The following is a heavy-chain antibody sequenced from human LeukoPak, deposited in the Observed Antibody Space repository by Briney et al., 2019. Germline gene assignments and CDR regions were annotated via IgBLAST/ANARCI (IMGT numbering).Heavy chain of an antibody. CDR3: AREIGYYDILTGYYYYSYGMDV. D-gene: IGHD3-9*01. Sequence: GGPLRLSCAACGFTFSSYGMHWVRQAPGKGLEGVAVIWYGGSNKYYADSVKGRFTISRDNSKNTLYLQTNSLSAEDTAVYYCAREIGYYDILTGYYYYSYGMDVWGKGTTVTVSS. CDR2: IWYGGSNK. J-gene: IGHJ6*04. CDR1: GFTFSSYG. V-gene: IGHV3-33*01.